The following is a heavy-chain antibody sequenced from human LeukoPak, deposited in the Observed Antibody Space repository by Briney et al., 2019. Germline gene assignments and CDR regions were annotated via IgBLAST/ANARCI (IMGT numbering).Heavy chain of an antibody. Sequence: PGGSLRLSCAASGFTFSSYSMNWVRQAPGKGLEWVSSITSSSYIYYADSVKGRFTISRDNAKNSLYLQMNSLRAEDTAVYYCARDRDSYYFDYWGQGTLVTVSS. V-gene: IGHV3-21*01. CDR3: ARDRDSYYFDY. CDR2: ITSSSYI. D-gene: IGHD5-24*01. CDR1: GFTFSSYS. J-gene: IGHJ4*02.